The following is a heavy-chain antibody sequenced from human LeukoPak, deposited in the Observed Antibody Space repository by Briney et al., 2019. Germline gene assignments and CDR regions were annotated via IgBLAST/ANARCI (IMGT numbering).Heavy chain of an antibody. J-gene: IGHJ4*02. CDR3: ARGSYFDY. CDR1: GLTVSRNY. Sequence: GGSLRLSCAASGLTVSRNYMSWVRQAPGKGLEWVSVIYSGGSTYYTDSVKGRFTISRDNSKNTLYLQMNSLRAEDTAVYYCARGSYFDYWGQGTLVTVSS. V-gene: IGHV3-53*01. CDR2: IYSGGST.